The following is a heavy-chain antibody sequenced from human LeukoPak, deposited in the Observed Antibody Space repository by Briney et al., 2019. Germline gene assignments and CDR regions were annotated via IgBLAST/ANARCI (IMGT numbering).Heavy chain of an antibody. CDR2: IWPDGSDK. V-gene: IGHV3-7*01. Sequence: AGGSLRLSCAASGFTFGDYWMAWVRQAPGKGLEWVANIWPDGSDKYHMDSVRGRFTISRDDAQNSLNLQMNSLRAEDSGVYYCGRWGVNAGLDRWGQGTLVIVSS. CDR3: GRWGVNAGLDR. CDR1: GFTFGDYW. D-gene: IGHD3-10*01. J-gene: IGHJ5*02.